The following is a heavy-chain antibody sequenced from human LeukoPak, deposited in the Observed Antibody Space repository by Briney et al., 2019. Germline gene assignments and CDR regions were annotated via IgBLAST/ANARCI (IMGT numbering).Heavy chain of an antibody. CDR2: IYISGNT. J-gene: IGHJ3*02. CDR3: ASPAIYGDAAFDI. D-gene: IGHD4-17*01. Sequence: SQTLSLTCTVAGGSISSGSYYWSWIRQPAGKGLEWIGRIYISGNTNYNPSLKSRVTISVDTSKNQFSLKLSSVTAADTAVYYCASPAIYGDAAFDIWGQGTMVTVSS. CDR1: GGSISSGSYY. V-gene: IGHV4-61*02.